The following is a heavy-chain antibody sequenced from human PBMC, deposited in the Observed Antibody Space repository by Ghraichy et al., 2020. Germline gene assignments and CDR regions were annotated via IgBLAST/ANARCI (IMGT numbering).Heavy chain of an antibody. CDR2: IIPILGIA. Sequence: SVKVSCKASGGTFSSYTISWVRQAPGQGLEWMGRIIPILGIANYAQKFQGRVTITADKSTSTAYMELSSLRSEYTAVYYCARASQWELPNYGMDGWGQGTTVTGSS. D-gene: IGHD1-26*01. CDR1: GGTFSSYT. V-gene: IGHV1-69*02. J-gene: IGHJ6*02. CDR3: ARASQWELPNYGMDG.